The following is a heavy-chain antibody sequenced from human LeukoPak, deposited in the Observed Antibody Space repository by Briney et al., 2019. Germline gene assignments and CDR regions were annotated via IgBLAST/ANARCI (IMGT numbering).Heavy chain of an antibody. D-gene: IGHD1-26*01. Sequence: GASVTVSCKASGYTFTGYYMHWVRQAPGQGLEWMGWINPNSGGTNYAQKFQGRVTMARDASISTAYMGLSRLRAADTAVYYCARSRRADNWFDPWGQGNLVTVSS. V-gene: IGHV1-2*02. CDR3: ARSRRADNWFDP. J-gene: IGHJ5*02. CDR1: GYTFTGYY. CDR2: INPNSGGT.